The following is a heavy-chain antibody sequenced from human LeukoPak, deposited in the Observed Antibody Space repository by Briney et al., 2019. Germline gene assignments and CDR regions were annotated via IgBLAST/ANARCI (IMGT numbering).Heavy chain of an antibody. CDR1: GYTFTSYA. V-gene: IGHV7-4-1*02. D-gene: IGHD3-10*01. CDR3: ARGLQDYYGSGSYRYYFDY. Sequence: GASVKVSCKASGYTFTSYAMNWVRQAPGQGLEWMGWINTNTGNPTYAQGFTGRFVFSLDTSVSTVYLQISSLKAEDTAVYYCARGLQDYYGSGSYRYYFDYWGQGTLVTVSS. J-gene: IGHJ4*02. CDR2: INTNTGNP.